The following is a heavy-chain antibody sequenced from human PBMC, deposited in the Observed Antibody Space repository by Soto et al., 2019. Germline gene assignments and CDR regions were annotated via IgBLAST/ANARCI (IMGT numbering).Heavy chain of an antibody. V-gene: IGHV3-23*01. CDR2: ISGSGGST. D-gene: IGHD6-19*01. J-gene: IGHJ4*02. CDR3: AKKGSSGWYDEYYFDY. Sequence: EVQLLESGGGLVQPGGSLRLSCAASGFTFSSYAMSWVRQAPGKGLEWVSAISGSGGSTYYADSVKGRFTISRDNSKTTLDLQMNSLRAEDTDVYYCAKKGSSGWYDEYYFDYWGQGTLVTVSS. CDR1: GFTFSSYA.